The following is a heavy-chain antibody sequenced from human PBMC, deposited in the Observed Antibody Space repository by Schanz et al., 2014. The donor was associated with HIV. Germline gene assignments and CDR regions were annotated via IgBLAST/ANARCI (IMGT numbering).Heavy chain of an antibody. CDR3: ARGGILLLRGVSNWFDP. V-gene: IGHV4-34*02. J-gene: IGHJ5*02. CDR1: GGSFSGYF. D-gene: IGHD3-10*01. Sequence: QVPLQQWGAGLLKPSETLSLTCAVYGGSFSGYFWSWVRQSPGKGLEWIGEISHSGTTNYNPSLRSRVSMSVDTSSKKFSVNLKSMTAADTAVYYCARGGILLLRGVSNWFDPWGQGTLVIVSS. CDR2: ISHSGTT.